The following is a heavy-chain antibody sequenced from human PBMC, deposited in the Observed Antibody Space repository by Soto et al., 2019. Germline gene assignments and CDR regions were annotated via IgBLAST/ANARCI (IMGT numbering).Heavy chain of an antibody. CDR2: ISSSSSYI. V-gene: IGHV3-21*01. J-gene: IGHJ5*02. CDR1: GFTFSSYS. Sequence: GGSLRLSCAASGFTFSSYSMNWVRQAPGKGLEWVSSISSSSSYIYYADSVKGRFTISRDNAKNSLYLQMNSLRAEDTAVYYCARTTPLVVRGVIIGNWFDPWGQGTLVTVSS. D-gene: IGHD3-10*01. CDR3: ARTTPLVVRGVIIGNWFDP.